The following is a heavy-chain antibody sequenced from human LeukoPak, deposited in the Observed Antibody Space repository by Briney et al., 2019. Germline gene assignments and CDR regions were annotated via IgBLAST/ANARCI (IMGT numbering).Heavy chain of an antibody. D-gene: IGHD3-10*01. V-gene: IGHV3-48*01. J-gene: IGHJ4*02. CDR2: ISSSSSSTI. CDR1: GFTFSNAW. CDR3: ARDPELLWFGELLSTKRLNY. Sequence: PGGSLRLSCAASGFTFSNAWMSWVRQAPGKGLEWVSYISSSSSSTIHYADSVKGRFTISRDNAKNSLYLQMNSLRAEDTAVYYCARDPELLWFGELLSTKRLNYWGQGTLVTVSS.